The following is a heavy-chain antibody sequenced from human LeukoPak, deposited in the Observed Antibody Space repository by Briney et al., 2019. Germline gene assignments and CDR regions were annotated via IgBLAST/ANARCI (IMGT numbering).Heavy chain of an antibody. J-gene: IGHJ4*02. CDR1: GFTFSSYE. CDR2: INSSGSTI. D-gene: IGHD5-24*01. Sequence: GGSLRLSCAASGFTFSSYEMNWVRQAPGIGREGVSYINSSGSTIHYTNSVKGRFTISRDHAKSPLYLQMNNLSPEDTAVYYCARTKEMATNSYFDSWGQGTLVTVSS. CDR3: ARTKEMATNSYFDS. V-gene: IGHV3-48*03.